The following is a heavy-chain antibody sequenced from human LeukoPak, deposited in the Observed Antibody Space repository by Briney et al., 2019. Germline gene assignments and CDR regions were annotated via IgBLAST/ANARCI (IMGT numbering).Heavy chain of an antibody. D-gene: IGHD3-10*01. CDR2: INPSGGST. CDR1: GYTFTSYY. Sequence: ASVTVSCKASGYTFTSYYMHWVRQAPGQGLEWMGVINPSGGSTSYAQKFQGRVTITRDTSTSTVYMELSSLRSEDTAVYYCARDLTMVRGGYGDVWGQGTTVTVS. J-gene: IGHJ6*02. V-gene: IGHV1-46*01. CDR3: ARDLTMVRGGYGDV.